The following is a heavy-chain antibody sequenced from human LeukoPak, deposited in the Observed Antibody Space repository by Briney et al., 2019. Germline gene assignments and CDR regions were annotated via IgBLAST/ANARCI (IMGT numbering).Heavy chain of an antibody. Sequence: PSETLSLTCTVSGGSISSGDYYWSWIRQPPGKGLEWIGYIYYSGSTYYNPSLKSRVTISVDTPKSQFSLKLSSVTAADTAVYYCTTGPYCTNGVCYGHNWFDPWGQGTLVTVSS. CDR3: TTGPYCTNGVCYGHNWFDP. J-gene: IGHJ5*02. CDR2: IYYSGST. CDR1: GGSISSGDYY. D-gene: IGHD2-8*01. V-gene: IGHV4-30-4*08.